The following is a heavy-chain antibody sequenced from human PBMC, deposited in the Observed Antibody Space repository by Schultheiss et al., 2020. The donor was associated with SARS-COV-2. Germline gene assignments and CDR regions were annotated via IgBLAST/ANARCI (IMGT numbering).Heavy chain of an antibody. J-gene: IGHJ6*02. V-gene: IGHV3-23*01. CDR1: GFTFSSYA. Sequence: GGSLRLSCAASGFTFSSYAMSWVRQAPGKGLEWVSAISGSGGSTYYADSVKGRFTISRDNSKNTLYLQMNSLRAEDTAVYYCARDAYYYDSSGYRGRTWYYGMDVWGQGTTVTVAS. CDR3: ARDAYYYDSSGYRGRTWYYGMDV. D-gene: IGHD3-22*01. CDR2: ISGSGGST.